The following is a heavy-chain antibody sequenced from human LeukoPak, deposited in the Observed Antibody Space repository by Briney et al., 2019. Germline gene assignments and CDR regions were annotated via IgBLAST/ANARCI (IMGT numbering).Heavy chain of an antibody. J-gene: IGHJ4*02. Sequence: PSATLSLTCAVYGGSFSGYYWSWIRQPPGKGLEWIGEINHSGSTNYNPSLKSRVTISVDTSKNQSSLKLSSVTAADTAVYYCARARQYYYDSSGYFDYWGQGTLVTVSS. CDR1: GGSFSGYY. D-gene: IGHD3-22*01. V-gene: IGHV4-34*01. CDR2: INHSGST. CDR3: ARARQYYYDSSGYFDY.